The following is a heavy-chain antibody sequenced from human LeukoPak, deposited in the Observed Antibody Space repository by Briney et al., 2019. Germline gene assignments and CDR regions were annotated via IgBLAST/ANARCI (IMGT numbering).Heavy chain of an antibody. V-gene: IGHV4-4*02. CDR1: GGSISSSNW. Sequence: SGTLSLTCAVSGGSISSSNWWSWVRQPPGKGLEWIGEIYHSGSTNYNPSLKSRVTISVDKSKNQFSLKLSSVTAADAAVYYCARINRGGSSGYYFDYWGQGTLVTVSS. CDR3: ARINRGGSSGYYFDY. D-gene: IGHD3-22*01. J-gene: IGHJ4*02. CDR2: IYHSGST.